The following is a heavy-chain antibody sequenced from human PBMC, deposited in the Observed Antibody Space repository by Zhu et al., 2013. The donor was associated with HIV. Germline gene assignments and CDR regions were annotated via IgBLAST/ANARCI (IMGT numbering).Heavy chain of an antibody. CDR2: INPKNGDT. CDR1: GYTFRNYG. J-gene: IGHJ6*03. Sequence: QIHLVQSGAELKKPGASVKVSCQASGYTFRNYGISWVRQAPGRGLEWMGYINPKNGDTKLAQTFRDRIFVTRDTSISTVYMELRSLTSDDTAVYYCARDPSTRYYTDIWGKGTTVIVSS. D-gene: IGHD4-17*01. V-gene: IGHV1-18*01. CDR3: ARDPSTRYYTDI.